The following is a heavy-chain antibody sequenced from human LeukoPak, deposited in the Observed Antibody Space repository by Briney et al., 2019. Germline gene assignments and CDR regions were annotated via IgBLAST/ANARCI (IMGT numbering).Heavy chain of an antibody. J-gene: IGHJ4*02. CDR3: TTDWDYDFWSGAAGTDY. Sequence: GGSLRLSCAASGFTFSNAWMSWVRQAPGKGLEWVGRIKSKTDGGTTDYAAPVKGRFTISRDDSKNTLYPQMNSLKTEDTAVYYCTTDWDYDFWSGAAGTDYWGQGTLVTVSS. V-gene: IGHV3-15*01. CDR1: GFTFSNAW. CDR2: IKSKTDGGTT. D-gene: IGHD3-3*01.